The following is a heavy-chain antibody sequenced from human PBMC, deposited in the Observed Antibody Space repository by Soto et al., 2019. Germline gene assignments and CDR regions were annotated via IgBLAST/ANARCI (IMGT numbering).Heavy chain of an antibody. CDR1: GFTFSSYG. V-gene: IGHV3-33*01. D-gene: IGHD5-12*01. CDR3: ARVAEMATISSY. CDR2: IWYDGSNK. Sequence: GGSLRLSCAASGFTFSSYGMHWVRQAPGKGLEWVAVIWYDGSNKYYADSVKGRFTISRDNSKNTLYLQMNSLRAEDTAVYYCARVAEMATISSYWGQGTLVTVSS. J-gene: IGHJ4*02.